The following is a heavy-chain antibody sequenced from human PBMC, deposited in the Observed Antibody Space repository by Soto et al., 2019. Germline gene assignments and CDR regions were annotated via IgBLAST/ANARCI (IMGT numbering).Heavy chain of an antibody. D-gene: IGHD3-10*01. V-gene: IGHV3-21*04. J-gene: IGHJ6*02. CDR3: ARDVYYHGSGNFHGMDV. CDR2: ISSSSRYI. Sequence: EVQMVESGGGLVKPGGSLRLSCAASGFTFSTYSMNWVRQAPGQGLEWVSSISSSSRYIYYADSVKGRFIISRDNAKSSLFLEMSSLKVEDTAVYYRARDVYYHGSGNFHGMDVWGQGTTVTVSS. CDR1: GFTFSTYS.